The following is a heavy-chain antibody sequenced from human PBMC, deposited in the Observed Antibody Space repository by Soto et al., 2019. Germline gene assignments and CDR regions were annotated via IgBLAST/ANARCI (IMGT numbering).Heavy chain of an antibody. J-gene: IGHJ4*02. CDR2: MNQDGSQI. V-gene: IGHV3-7*01. CDR1: GFTFSNYW. D-gene: IGHD1-20*01. CDR3: ARDRGPNNPDY. Sequence: EVQVVESGGGLVQPGGSLRLSCAVSGFTFSNYWMTWVRQAPGKGLEWVAYMNQDGSQIYYVDSLRGRFTISRDNAKNSLYLQMNSLRVDATAVYYCARDRGPNNPDYWGPGTLVTVSS.